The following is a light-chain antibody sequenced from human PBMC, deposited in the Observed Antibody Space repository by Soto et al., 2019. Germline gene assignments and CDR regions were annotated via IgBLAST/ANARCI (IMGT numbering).Light chain of an antibody. V-gene: IGKV3-20*01. CDR3: QQYGGSPIT. Sequence: EIVLTQSPGTLSVSPGERATLSCRASQSVSSNHLAWYQQKPGQAPRLLIYGGSNRASGVPVRFSGSGSGTDFTLTITRLEPEDFALYYCQQYGGSPITFGLGTRLEIK. J-gene: IGKJ5*01. CDR2: GGS. CDR1: QSVSSNH.